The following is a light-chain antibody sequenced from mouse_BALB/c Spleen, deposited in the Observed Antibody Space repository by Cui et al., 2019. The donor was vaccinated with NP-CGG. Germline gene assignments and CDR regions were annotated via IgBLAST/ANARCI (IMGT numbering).Light chain of an antibody. CDR2: GTN. J-gene: IGLJ1*01. V-gene: IGLV1*01. Sequence: QAVVTQESAPTTSPGETVTLTCRLSIWAVTTSNYANWVQEKPDHLFTGLIGGTNNRAPGVPARFSGSLIGDKAALTITGAQTEDEAIYFCALWYSNHWVFGGGTKLTVL. CDR3: ALWYSNHWV. CDR1: IWAVTTSNY.